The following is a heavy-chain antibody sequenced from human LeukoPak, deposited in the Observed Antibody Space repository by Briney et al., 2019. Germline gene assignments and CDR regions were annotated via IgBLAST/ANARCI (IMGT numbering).Heavy chain of an antibody. V-gene: IGHV4-4*07. Sequence: SETLSLTCTVSGGSISSYYWGWIRQPAGKGLEWIGRIYTSGSTNYNPSLKSRVTISVDTSKNQFSLKLSSVTAADTAVYYCARAVWFGELLYFDYWGQGTLVTVSS. CDR3: ARAVWFGELLYFDY. J-gene: IGHJ4*02. CDR1: GGSISSYY. D-gene: IGHD3-10*01. CDR2: IYTSGST.